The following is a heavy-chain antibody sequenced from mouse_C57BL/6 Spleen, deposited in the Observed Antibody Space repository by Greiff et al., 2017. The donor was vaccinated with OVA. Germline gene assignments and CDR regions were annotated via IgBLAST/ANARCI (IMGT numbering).Heavy chain of an antibody. D-gene: IGHD2-1*01. CDR3: ARGDLYYGNFFFAY. J-gene: IGHJ3*01. CDR1: GYTFTSYW. CDR2: IDPSDSYT. V-gene: IGHV1-69*01. Sequence: QVQLQQPGAELVMPGASVKLSCKASGYTFTSYWMHWVKQRPGQGLEWIGEIDPSDSYTNYNQKFKGKSTLTVDKSSSTAYMQLSSLTSEDSAVYYCARGDLYYGNFFFAYWGQGTLVTVSA.